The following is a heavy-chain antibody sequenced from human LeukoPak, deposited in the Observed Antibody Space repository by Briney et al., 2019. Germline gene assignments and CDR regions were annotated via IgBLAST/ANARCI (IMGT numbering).Heavy chain of an antibody. CDR1: GGSFSGYY. CDR2: INHSGST. J-gene: IGHJ6*04. V-gene: IGHV4-34*01. D-gene: IGHD3-10*01. CDR3: ARGNGSGSYYKGRYYYGMDV. Sequence: PSETLSLTRAVYGGSFSGYYWSWIRQPPGKGREWIGEINHSGSTNYNPSLKSRVTISVDTSKNQFSLKLSSVTAADTAVYYCARGNGSGSYYKGRYYYGMDVWGKGTTVTVSS.